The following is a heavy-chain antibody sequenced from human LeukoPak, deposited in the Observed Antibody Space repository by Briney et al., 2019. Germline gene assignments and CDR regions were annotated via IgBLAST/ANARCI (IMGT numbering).Heavy chain of an antibody. D-gene: IGHD2-2*01. Sequence: PGGSLRLSCAASGFTFSTYSMNWVRQAPGKGLEWVSSITSSSSYIYYADSVKGRFTISRDSAKNSLYLQMNSLRAEDTAVYYCARVRDCSGTTCPEYYYYGMDVWGQGTTVTVSS. CDR1: GFTFSTYS. V-gene: IGHV3-21*01. CDR3: ARVRDCSGTTCPEYYYYGMDV. CDR2: ITSSSSYI. J-gene: IGHJ6*02.